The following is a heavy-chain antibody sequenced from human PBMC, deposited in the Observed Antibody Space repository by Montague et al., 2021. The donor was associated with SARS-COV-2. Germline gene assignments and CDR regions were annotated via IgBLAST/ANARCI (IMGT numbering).Heavy chain of an antibody. D-gene: IGHD5-12*01. V-gene: IGHV4-39*02. CDR3: ARRGRKLLPVATTIGGFDI. CDR1: GGSTSSNNYY. Sequence: SETLSLTCTVSGGSTSSNNYYWDWIRQPPGKGLEWIGSIYDSGSTYYNPSLKSQVTISVDTSKNHFSLKLNSVTAADTAVYYCARRGRKLLPVATTIGGFDIWGQGTMVTVSS. CDR2: IYDSGST. J-gene: IGHJ3*02.